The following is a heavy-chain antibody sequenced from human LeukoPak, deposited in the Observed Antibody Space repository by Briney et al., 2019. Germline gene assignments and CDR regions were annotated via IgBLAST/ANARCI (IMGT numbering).Heavy chain of an antibody. V-gene: IGHV3-74*01. D-gene: IGHD6-13*01. CDR3: LAGYYYYYMDV. Sequence: GGSLRLSCAASGFTFNNYWMHWVRQAPGKGLVRVARTNTHGTSASYADSVKGRFIISRDNANNTLYLQMNGLRDEDTGVYYALAGYYYYYMDVWGKGTTVTVSS. J-gene: IGHJ6*03. CDR1: GFTFNNYW. CDR2: TNTHGTSA.